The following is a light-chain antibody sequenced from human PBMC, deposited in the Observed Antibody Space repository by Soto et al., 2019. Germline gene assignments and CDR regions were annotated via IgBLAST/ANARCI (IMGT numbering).Light chain of an antibody. J-gene: IGLJ2*01. CDR1: SSNIGSNT. V-gene: IGLV1-44*01. CDR3: AAWDDSLNGPDVV. CDR2: SNN. Sequence: QSVLTQPPSASGTPGQRVTISCSGSSSNIGSNTVNWYQQLPGTAPKLLIYSNNQRLSGVPDRFSGSKSGTSASLAISGLQSEDEADYYCAAWDDSLNGPDVVFRGGAKVTVL.